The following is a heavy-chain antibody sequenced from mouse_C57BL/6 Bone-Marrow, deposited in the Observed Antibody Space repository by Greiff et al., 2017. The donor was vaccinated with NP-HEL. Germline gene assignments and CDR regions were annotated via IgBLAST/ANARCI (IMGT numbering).Heavy chain of an antibody. CDR2: IHPNSGST. D-gene: IGHD1-1*01. CDR3: ARCDYGSSSYFDY. CDR1: GYTFTSYW. J-gene: IGHJ2*01. Sequence: VQLQQSGAELVKPGASVKLSCKASGYTFTSYWMHWVKQRPGQGLEWIGMIHPNSGSTNYNEKFKSKATLTVDKSSSTAYMQLSSLTSEDSAVYYCARCDYGSSSYFDYWGQGTTLTVSS. V-gene: IGHV1-64*01.